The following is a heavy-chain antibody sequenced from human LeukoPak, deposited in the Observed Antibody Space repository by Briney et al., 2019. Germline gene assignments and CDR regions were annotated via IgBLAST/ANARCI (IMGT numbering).Heavy chain of an antibody. Sequence: PGGSLRLSCAASGFTFSNYWMSWVRQAPGKGLEWVSVIYSGGSTYYADSVKGRFTISRDNSKNTLYLQMNSLRAEDTAVYYCAREDLVTYYDILTGQGGYMDVWGKGTTVTVSS. CDR3: AREDLVTYYDILTGQGGYMDV. J-gene: IGHJ6*03. CDR1: GFTFSNYW. CDR2: IYSGGST. V-gene: IGHV3-53*01. D-gene: IGHD3-9*01.